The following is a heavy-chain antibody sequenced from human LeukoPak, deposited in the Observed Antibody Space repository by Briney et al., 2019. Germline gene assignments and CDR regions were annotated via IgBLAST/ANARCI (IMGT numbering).Heavy chain of an antibody. V-gene: IGHV4-30-4*08. Sequence: SETLSLTCTVSGGSISSGSYYWSWIRQPPGKGLEWIGYIYYSGSTYYNPSLKSRVTISVDTSKNQFSLKLSSVTAADTAVYYCARDFNVHTIFGVAHDYFDYWGQGTLVTVSS. CDR2: IYYSGST. CDR3: ARDFNVHTIFGVAHDYFDY. J-gene: IGHJ4*02. CDR1: GGSISSGSYY. D-gene: IGHD3-3*01.